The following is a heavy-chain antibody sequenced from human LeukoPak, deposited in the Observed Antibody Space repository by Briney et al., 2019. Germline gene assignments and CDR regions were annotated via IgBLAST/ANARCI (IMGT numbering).Heavy chain of an antibody. CDR1: GFTFSAYW. CDR3: ARRDSSSWYYY. V-gene: IGHV3-74*01. CDR2: INTDGSSP. Sequence: GGSLRLSCAASGFTFSAYWMHWVRQAPGKGLVWVSRINTDGSSPTYAASVKGRFTISRDNAKNTLYLQMNSLRAEDTAVYYCARRDSSSWYYYWGQGTLVTVSS. D-gene: IGHD6-13*01. J-gene: IGHJ4*02.